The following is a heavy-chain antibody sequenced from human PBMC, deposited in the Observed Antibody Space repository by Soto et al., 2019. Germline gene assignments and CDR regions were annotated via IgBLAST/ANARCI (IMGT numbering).Heavy chain of an antibody. D-gene: IGHD6-13*01. Sequence: QVQLQESGPGLVKPSESLSLTCTVSGGSINSGDYYWSWIRQHPGKGLEWIGHIYFTGNTFYIPSLXTXAXLXXDTPTPQFSLNLSSVTAADTAISYCVRVLASGYSSSWYLDYWGQGTLVTVSS. J-gene: IGHJ4*02. CDR2: IYFTGNT. V-gene: IGHV4-31*01. CDR3: VRVLASGYSSSWYLDY. CDR1: GGSINSGDYY.